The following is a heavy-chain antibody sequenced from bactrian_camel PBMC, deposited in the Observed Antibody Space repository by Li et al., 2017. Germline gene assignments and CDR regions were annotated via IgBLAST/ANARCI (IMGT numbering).Heavy chain of an antibody. V-gene: IGHV3S1*01. CDR1: GYTSSSNC. D-gene: IGHD4*01. J-gene: IGHJ4*01. CDR2: IYTGAGGIGT. CDR3: AASHSFNLTPRFYRLESSDYPY. Sequence: QLVESGGGSVQAGGSLRLSCATSGYTSSSNCMGWFRQAPGKEREGVAAIYTGAGGIGTDYADSVKGRFVISRDSAKNTLYLQMDSLNPEDTAMYYCAASHSFNLTPRFYRLESSDYPYRGQGTQVTVS.